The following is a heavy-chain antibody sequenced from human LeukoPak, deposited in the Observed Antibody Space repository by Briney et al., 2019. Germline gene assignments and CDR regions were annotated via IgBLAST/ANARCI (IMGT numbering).Heavy chain of an antibody. D-gene: IGHD3-3*01. Sequence: SETLSLTCTVSGGSISSYYWSWIRQPPGKGLEWIGEINHSGSTNYNPSLKSRVTISVDTSKNQFSLKLSSVTAADTAVYYCARVTYYDFWSGYYYYYYYMDVWGKGTTVTVSS. J-gene: IGHJ6*03. CDR1: GGSISSYY. V-gene: IGHV4-34*01. CDR2: INHSGST. CDR3: ARVTYYDFWSGYYYYYYYMDV.